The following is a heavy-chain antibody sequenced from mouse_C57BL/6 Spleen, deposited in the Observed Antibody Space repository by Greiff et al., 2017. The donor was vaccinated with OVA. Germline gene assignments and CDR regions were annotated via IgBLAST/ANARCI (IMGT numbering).Heavy chain of an antibody. J-gene: IGHJ1*03. V-gene: IGHV1-80*01. CDR3: ARKASYYSNWYFDV. CDR2: IYPGDGDT. CDR1: GYAFSSYW. Sequence: VQLQQSGAELVKPGASVKISCKASGYAFSSYWMNWVKQRPGKGLEWIGQIYPGDGDTNYNGKFKGKATLTADKSSSTAYMQLSSLTSEDSAVYFCARKASYYSNWYFDVWGTGTTVTVSS. D-gene: IGHD2-5*01.